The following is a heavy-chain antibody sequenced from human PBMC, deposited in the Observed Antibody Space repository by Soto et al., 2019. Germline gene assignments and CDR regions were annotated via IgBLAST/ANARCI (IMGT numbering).Heavy chain of an antibody. V-gene: IGHV4-34*01. CDR2: INHSGST. CDR3: ARPPGYYDSSGYSAFDI. CDR1: GGSISSYY. Sequence: SETLSLTCTVSGGSISSYYWSWIRQPPGKGLEWIGEINHSGSTNYNPSLKSRVTISVDTSKNRFSLKLSSVTAADTAVYYCARPPGYYDSSGYSAFDIWGQGTMVTVSS. J-gene: IGHJ3*02. D-gene: IGHD3-22*01.